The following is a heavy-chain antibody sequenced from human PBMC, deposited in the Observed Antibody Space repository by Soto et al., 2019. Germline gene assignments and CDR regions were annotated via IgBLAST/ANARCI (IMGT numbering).Heavy chain of an antibody. CDR1: GFTFSSYA. Sequence: GGSLRLSCAASGFTFSSYAISWIRLSPGKGLEWVSVISGGGHNTYYTPSVKGRFTISRDDFKNTLYLQMNSLRAEDTAVYYCAKVHGYYDSSGSFFDYWGQGTLVTVSS. J-gene: IGHJ4*02. CDR3: AKVHGYYDSSGSFFDY. D-gene: IGHD3-22*01. V-gene: IGHV3-23*01. CDR2: ISGGGHNT.